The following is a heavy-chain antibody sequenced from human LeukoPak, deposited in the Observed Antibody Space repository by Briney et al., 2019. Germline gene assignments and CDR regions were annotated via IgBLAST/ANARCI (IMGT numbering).Heavy chain of an antibody. J-gene: IGHJ4*02. V-gene: IGHV4-4*07. CDR3: DRRDVGSRWSFDY. Sequence: SETLSLTCTASGGSIRNYHGSWIRQPAGKGLEWIGQIHTSGSTNYNPPLNSRVTMAKDTTEDYVPLKIRSVTAADTAFYYSDRRDVGSRWSFDYWGQGTLVTVSS. CDR1: GGSIRNYH. CDR2: IHTSGST. D-gene: IGHD4-23*01.